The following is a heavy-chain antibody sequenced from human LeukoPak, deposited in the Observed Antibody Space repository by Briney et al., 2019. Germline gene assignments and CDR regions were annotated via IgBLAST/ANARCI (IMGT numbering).Heavy chain of an antibody. Sequence: GGSLRLSCAASGFTFSNYGMHWVRQAPGKGLEWVAFIRYDASNKYYADSVRGRFTISRDESKNTLYLQMNSLRAEDTAVYYCAKDGLWGVPLYYSYYMDVWGKGTTVTVSS. CDR3: AKDGLWGVPLYYSYYMDV. D-gene: IGHD3-16*01. CDR2: IRYDASNK. CDR1: GFTFSNYG. J-gene: IGHJ6*03. V-gene: IGHV3-30*02.